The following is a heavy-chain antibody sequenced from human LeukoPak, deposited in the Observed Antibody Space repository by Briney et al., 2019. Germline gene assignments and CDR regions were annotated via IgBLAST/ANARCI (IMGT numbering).Heavy chain of an antibody. CDR3: AEDIGYGDYVYYYGMDV. CDR1: GFTFDDYA. CDR2: ISWNSGSI. D-gene: IGHD4-17*01. V-gene: IGHV3-9*01. Sequence: GGSLRLSCAASGFTFDDYAVHWARQAPGKGLEWVSGISWNSGSIGYADSVKGRFTISRDNAKNSLYLQMNSLRAEDTALYYCAEDIGYGDYVYYYGMDVWGQGTTVTVSS. J-gene: IGHJ6*02.